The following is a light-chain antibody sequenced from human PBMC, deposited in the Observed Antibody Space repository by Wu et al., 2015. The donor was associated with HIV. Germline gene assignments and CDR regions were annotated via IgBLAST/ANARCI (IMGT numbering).Light chain of an antibody. CDR2: GAS. J-gene: IGKJ1*01. CDR3: QQYNNWPPRRT. V-gene: IGKV3D-15*01. Sequence: ETVMTQSPATLSVSPGERATLSCRASQSVNNNLAWYQQKPGRPPRLPIYGASTRATGIPARFSGRGSGTEFTLTISSMQSEDFAVYYCQQYNNWPPRRTFGQGTKVEIK. CDR1: QSVNNN.